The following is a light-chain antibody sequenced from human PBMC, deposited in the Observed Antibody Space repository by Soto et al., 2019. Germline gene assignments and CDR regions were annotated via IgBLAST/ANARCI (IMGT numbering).Light chain of an antibody. J-gene: IGLJ2*01. CDR2: GHN. V-gene: IGLV1-44*01. Sequence: SVLTQPPSASGTPGKRVSISCSGSTSNIGRNDVNWYQQIPGTAPKLLIYGHNQRPSGVPARFSGSKSGTSASLAISGLQSEDKADYYCASWDDSLNAPVFGGGTKVTVL. CDR3: ASWDDSLNAPV. CDR1: TSNIGRND.